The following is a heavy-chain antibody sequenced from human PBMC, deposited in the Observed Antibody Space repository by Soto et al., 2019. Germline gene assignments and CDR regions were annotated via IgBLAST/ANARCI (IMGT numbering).Heavy chain of an antibody. CDR2: IYWDDDK. J-gene: IGHJ4*02. D-gene: IGHD3-9*01. CDR3: AHSPPLRYFDWLSYFDY. Sequence: QITLKESGPTLVKPTQTLTLTCTFSGFSLSTSGVGVGWIRQPPGKALEWLALIYWDDDKRYSPSLKSRLTITKDTSKTQVVLTMTNMDPVDTATYYCAHSPPLRYFDWLSYFDYWGQGTLVTVSS. CDR1: GFSLSTSGVG. V-gene: IGHV2-5*02.